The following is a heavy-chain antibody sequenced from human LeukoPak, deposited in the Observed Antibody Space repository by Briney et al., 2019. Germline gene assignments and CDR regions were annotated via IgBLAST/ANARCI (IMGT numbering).Heavy chain of an antibody. D-gene: IGHD3-10*01. CDR1: GGSISSDTYY. J-gene: IGHJ4*02. Sequence: SQTLSLTCTVSGGSISSDTYYWSWIRQTAGKGPEWIGRVYTSGTTNYNPSLKSRVTISIDTSKNQFSLKLSSVTAADTAVYYCASHPYGSGGSFDYWGQGTLVTVSS. CDR3: ASHPYGSGGSFDY. CDR2: VYTSGTT. V-gene: IGHV4-61*02.